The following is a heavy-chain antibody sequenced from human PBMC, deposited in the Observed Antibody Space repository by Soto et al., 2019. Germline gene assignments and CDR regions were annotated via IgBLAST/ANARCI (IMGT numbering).Heavy chain of an antibody. V-gene: IGHV1-69*13. J-gene: IGHJ4*02. CDR3: ARGRVLRFLEWSELYYFEY. CDR1: GCTFSSYA. Sequence: SVKVSCKASGCTFSSYAISWVRQAPGQGLEWMGGIIPIFGTANYAQKFQGRVTITADESTSTAYMELSSLRSEDTAVYYCARGRVLRFLEWSELYYFEYWGQGTLVTVSS. D-gene: IGHD3-3*01. CDR2: IIPIFGTA.